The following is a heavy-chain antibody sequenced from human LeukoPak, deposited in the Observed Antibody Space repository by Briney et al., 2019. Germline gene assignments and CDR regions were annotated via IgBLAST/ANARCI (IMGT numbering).Heavy chain of an antibody. D-gene: IGHD3-22*01. V-gene: IGHV4-59*01. CDR3: ARFTAADSSGFYYYYYGMDV. J-gene: IGHJ6*02. Sequence: SETLSLTCSVSGGSISTYYWSWIRQPPGKGLEWIGFIYFSGSTSYNPSLKSRITISVDTSKNQFSLKLSSVTAADTAVYYCARFTAADSSGFYYYYYGMDVWGQGTTVTVSS. CDR1: GGSISTYY. CDR2: IYFSGST.